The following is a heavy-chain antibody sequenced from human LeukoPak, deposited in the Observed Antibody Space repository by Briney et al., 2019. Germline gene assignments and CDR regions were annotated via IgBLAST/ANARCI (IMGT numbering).Heavy chain of an antibody. Sequence: GGSLRLSCAASGFTFSSYAMSWVRQAPGKGLEWVSAISGSGGSTYYADSVKGRFTISRDNSKNMLYLQMNSLRAEDTAVYYCGKSIAARPYFDYWGQGTLVTVSS. CDR3: GKSIAARPYFDY. V-gene: IGHV3-23*01. CDR2: ISGSGGST. J-gene: IGHJ4*02. D-gene: IGHD6-6*01. CDR1: GFTFSSYA.